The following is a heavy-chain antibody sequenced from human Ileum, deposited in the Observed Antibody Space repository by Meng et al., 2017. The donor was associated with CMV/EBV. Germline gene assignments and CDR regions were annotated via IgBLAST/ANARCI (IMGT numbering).Heavy chain of an antibody. CDR3: ARDLGIGTTFDY. J-gene: IGHJ4*01. V-gene: IGHV3-74*01. CDR2: INSAGSTT. CDR1: GFTFSSYW. Sequence: ASGFTFSSYWMHWVRQAPGKGLVWVSRINSAGSTTTYTDSVKGRFTISRDNAKNTLYLEMNSLRVEDTAVYYCARDLGIGTTFDYWGHGSLVTVSS. D-gene: IGHD1-7*01.